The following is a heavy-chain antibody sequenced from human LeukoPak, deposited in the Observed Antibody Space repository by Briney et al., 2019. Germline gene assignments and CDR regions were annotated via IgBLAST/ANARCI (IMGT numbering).Heavy chain of an antibody. V-gene: IGHV4-30-2*01. Sequence: SETLSLTCAVSGGSISSGGYSWSWIRQPPGKGLEWIGYIYHSGSTYYNPSLKSRVTISVDRSKNQFSLKLSSVTAADTAVYYCASSSITMVRGVIKLDWYFDLWGRGTLVTVSS. CDR3: ASSSITMVRGVIKLDWYFDL. CDR2: IYHSGST. J-gene: IGHJ2*01. CDR1: GGSISSGGYS. D-gene: IGHD3-10*01.